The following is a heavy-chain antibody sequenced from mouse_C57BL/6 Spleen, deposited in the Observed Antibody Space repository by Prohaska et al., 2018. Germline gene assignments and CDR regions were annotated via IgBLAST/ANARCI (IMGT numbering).Heavy chain of an antibody. Sequence: QVQLKQSGAELVRPGASVKLSCKASGYPFTDYYINWVKQRPGQGLEWIARIYPGSGNTYYNEKFKGKATLTAEKSSSTAYMQLSSLTSEESAVYFCAKGGAYFDVWGTGTTVTVYS. V-gene: IGHV1-76*01. CDR3: AKGGAYFDV. J-gene: IGHJ1*03. CDR2: IYPGSGNT. CDR1: GYPFTDYY.